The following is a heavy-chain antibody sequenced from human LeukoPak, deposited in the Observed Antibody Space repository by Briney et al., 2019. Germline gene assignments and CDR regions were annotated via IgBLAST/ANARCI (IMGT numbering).Heavy chain of an antibody. CDR1: GYTFTSYG. CDR3: ARDGRPGWNYAIDY. D-gene: IGHD1-7*01. V-gene: IGHV1-18*01. Sequence: GASVKVSCKTSGYTFTSYGISWVRQAAGQGLEWMGWISAYNGNTNYAQKVQGRVTITTDTSTSTAYMEPRSLRSDDTAVYYCARDGRPGWNYAIDYWGQGTLVTVSS. J-gene: IGHJ4*02. CDR2: ISAYNGNT.